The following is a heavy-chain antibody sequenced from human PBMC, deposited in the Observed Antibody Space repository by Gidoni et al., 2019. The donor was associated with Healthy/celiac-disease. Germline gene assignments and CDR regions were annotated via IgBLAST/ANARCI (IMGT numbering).Heavy chain of an antibody. CDR2: ISAYNGNT. J-gene: IGHJ5*02. CDR1: GYTFTSYG. CDR3: ARDLGKEGMDIVVVPAVITSAAPWFDP. Sequence: QVQLVQSGAEVKKPGASVKVSCKASGYTFTSYGISWVRQAPGQGLEWMGWISAYNGNTNYAQKLQGRVTMTTDTSTSTAYMELRSLRSDDTAVYYCARDLGKEGMDIVVVPAVITSAAPWFDPWGQGTLVTVSS. D-gene: IGHD2-2*03. V-gene: IGHV1-18*01.